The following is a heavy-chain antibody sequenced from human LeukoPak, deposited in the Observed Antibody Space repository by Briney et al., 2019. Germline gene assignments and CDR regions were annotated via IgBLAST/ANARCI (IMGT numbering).Heavy chain of an antibody. D-gene: IGHD3-9*01. V-gene: IGHV1-18*01. CDR1: GYAFTSYG. J-gene: IGHJ6*02. CDR2: ISAYNGNT. CDR3: ARENFDWLGPYYYYGMDV. Sequence: ASVKVSCKASGYAFTSYGISWVRQAPGQGLEWMGWISAYNGNTNYAQKLQGRVTMTTDTSTSTAYMELRSLRSDDTAVYYCARENFDWLGPYYYYGMDVWGQGTTVTVSS.